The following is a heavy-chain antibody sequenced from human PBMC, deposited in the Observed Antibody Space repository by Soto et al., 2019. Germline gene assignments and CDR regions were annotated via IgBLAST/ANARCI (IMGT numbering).Heavy chain of an antibody. J-gene: IGHJ6*02. CDR1: GYTFTGYY. CDR2: INPNSGGT. Sequence: GASVKVSCKASGYTFTGYYMHWVRQAPGQGLEWMGWINPNSGGTNYAQKFQGRVTMTRGTSISTAYMELSRLRSDDTAVYYCARGGWFGELSSQTPYYYYGMDVWGQGTTVTVSS. D-gene: IGHD3-10*01. V-gene: IGHV1-2*02. CDR3: ARGGWFGELSSQTPYYYYGMDV.